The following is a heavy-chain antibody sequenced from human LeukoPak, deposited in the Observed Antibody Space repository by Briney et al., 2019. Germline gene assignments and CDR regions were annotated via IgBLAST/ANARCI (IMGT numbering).Heavy chain of an antibody. Sequence: ASMKVPCKSSGYTFTSFGITWVRQAPGQGPEWMGWMKVGEGNTHFAQKFQDRVSMTRDISSNTAFLELRNLRSDDTAVYFCSRSSDTTSWYYFDHWGQGTLVTVSS. CDR2: MKVGEGNT. J-gene: IGHJ4*02. CDR3: SRSSDTTSWYYFDH. CDR1: GYTFTSFG. D-gene: IGHD2/OR15-2a*01. V-gene: IGHV1-18*01.